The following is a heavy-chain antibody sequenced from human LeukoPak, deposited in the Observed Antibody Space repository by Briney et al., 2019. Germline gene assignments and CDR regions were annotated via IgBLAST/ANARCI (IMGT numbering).Heavy chain of an antibody. D-gene: IGHD3-10*01. V-gene: IGHV3-7*01. CDR3: ANERYGSGSYYSDY. CDR1: GSTFSSYW. CDR2: IKQDGSEK. J-gene: IGHJ4*02. Sequence: GGSLRLSCAASGSTFSSYWMSWVRQAPGKGLEWVANIKQDGSEKYYVDSVKGRFTISRDNAKNSLYLQMNSLRAEDTAVYYCANERYGSGSYYSDYWGQGTLVTVSS.